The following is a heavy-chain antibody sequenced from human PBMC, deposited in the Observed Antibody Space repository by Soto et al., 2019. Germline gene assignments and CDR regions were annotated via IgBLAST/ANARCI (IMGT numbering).Heavy chain of an antibody. CDR3: AREFPYHESSESYFDY. Sequence: SQTLSLTCAISGDSVSGNSAAWNWIRQSPSRGLEWLGRTYYRSKWYNDYAVSVKSRITVTPDKSKNQFSLHLNSVTAEDTAVYYCAREFPYHESSESYFDYWGQGALVTVYS. CDR1: GDSVSGNSAA. CDR2: TYYRSKWYN. V-gene: IGHV6-1*01. D-gene: IGHD6-19*01. J-gene: IGHJ4*02.